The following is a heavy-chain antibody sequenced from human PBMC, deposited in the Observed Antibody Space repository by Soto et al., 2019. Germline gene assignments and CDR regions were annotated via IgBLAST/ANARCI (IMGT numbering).Heavy chain of an antibody. J-gene: IGHJ4*02. Sequence: SETLSLTCSVSGGSVSSNDYYWGWIRQPPAKGLEWIGNIDYNGVTSYNPSLKTRLTISRDTSKNQCSLRLTSVTAADTALYSCVKIWVAATKNTDSGSWGPVNLVTVSS. CDR1: GGSVSSNDYY. CDR3: VKIWVAATKNTDSGS. CDR2: IDYNGVT. D-gene: IGHD2-15*01. V-gene: IGHV4-39*01.